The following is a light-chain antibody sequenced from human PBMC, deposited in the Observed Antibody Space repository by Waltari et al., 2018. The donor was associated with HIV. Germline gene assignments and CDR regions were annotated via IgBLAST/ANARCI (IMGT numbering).Light chain of an antibody. J-gene: IGLJ1*01. CDR1: KLGDKY. CDR3: QAWDSSTAGV. V-gene: IGLV3-1*01. CDR2: QDS. Sequence: SYELTQPPSVSVSPGQTASLTCSGDKLGDKYACWYQQKPGRSPVLVIYQDSKRPSGIPERFSGSNSGNTATLTISGTQAMDEADYYCQAWDSSTAGVFGTGTKVTVL.